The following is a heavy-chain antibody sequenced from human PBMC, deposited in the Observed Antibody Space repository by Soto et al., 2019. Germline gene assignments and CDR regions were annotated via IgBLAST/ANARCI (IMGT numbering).Heavy chain of an antibody. D-gene: IGHD3-3*01. CDR1: GFTFSSYA. CDR3: AKNPDYDFWSGYFRGEVDY. V-gene: IGHV3-23*01. CDR2: ISGSGGST. Sequence: PGGSLRLSCAASGFTFSSYAMSWVRQAPGKGLEWVSAISGSGGSTYYADSVKGRFTISRDNSKNTLYLQMNSLRAEDTAVYYCAKNPDYDFWSGYFRGEVDYWGQGTLVTVSS. J-gene: IGHJ4*02.